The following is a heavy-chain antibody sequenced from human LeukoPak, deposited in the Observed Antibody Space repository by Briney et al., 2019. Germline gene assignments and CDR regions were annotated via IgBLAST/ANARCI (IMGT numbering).Heavy chain of an antibody. V-gene: IGHV4-4*07. Sequence: SETLSLTCTVSGGSISSYYWSWIRQPAGKGLEWIGLVYTSGSTNYNPSLKSRVTMSVDTSKNQFSLKLSSVSAADTAVYYCASKGYSSGLYWEYFQHWGQGTLVTVSS. CDR1: GGSISSYY. CDR2: VYTSGST. D-gene: IGHD6-19*01. CDR3: ASKGYSSGLYWEYFQH. J-gene: IGHJ1*01.